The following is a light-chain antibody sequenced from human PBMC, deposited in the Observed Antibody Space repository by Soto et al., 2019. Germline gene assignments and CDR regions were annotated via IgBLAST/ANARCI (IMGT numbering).Light chain of an antibody. CDR3: QQYESYPLI. CDR1: QSVSGW. Sequence: DIQMTQSPSPLSASVGDRVTITCRASQSVSGWLAWYQQKPGKAPELLIYSASTVETGVPSRFSGSGSGTEFTLTISSLRPDDFATYYCQQYESYPLIFGGGTKVEIK. J-gene: IGKJ4*01. V-gene: IGKV1-5*03. CDR2: SAS.